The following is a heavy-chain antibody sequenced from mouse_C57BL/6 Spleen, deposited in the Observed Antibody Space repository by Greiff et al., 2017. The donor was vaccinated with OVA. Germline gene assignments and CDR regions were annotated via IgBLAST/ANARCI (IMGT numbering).Heavy chain of an antibody. D-gene: IGHD1-1*01. V-gene: IGHV5-4*03. Sequence: EVKLMESGGGLVKPGGSLKLSCAASGFTFSSYAMSWVRQTPEKRLEWVATISDGGSYTYYPDNVKGRFTISRDNAKNNLYLQMSHLKSEDTAMYYCARARDYGSSYWFAYWGQGTLVTVSA. CDR1: GFTFSSYA. J-gene: IGHJ3*01. CDR2: ISDGGSYT. CDR3: ARARDYGSSYWFAY.